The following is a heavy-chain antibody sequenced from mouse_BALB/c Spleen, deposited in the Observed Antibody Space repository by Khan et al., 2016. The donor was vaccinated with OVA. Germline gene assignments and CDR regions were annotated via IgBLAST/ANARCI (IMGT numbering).Heavy chain of an antibody. CDR3: ARQPYYHYYIMDN. CDR2: IWSDGST. V-gene: IGHV2-6-1*01. J-gene: IGHJ4*01. D-gene: IGHD2-10*01. CDR1: GFSLTNYG. Sequence: QVQLKESGPGLVAPSQSLSITCTISGFSLTNYGVHWVRQPPGKGLEWLVVIWSDGSTTYNSSLKSRLNISKANSKSQVFLKMNSLQTDDTAMYYCARQPYYHYYIMDNWGQGTTVTVSS.